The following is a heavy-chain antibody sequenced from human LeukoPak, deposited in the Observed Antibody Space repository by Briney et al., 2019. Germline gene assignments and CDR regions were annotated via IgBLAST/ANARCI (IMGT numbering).Heavy chain of an antibody. CDR2: IYYSGST. CDR1: GGSVSSGSYY. D-gene: IGHD6-13*01. J-gene: IGHJ4*02. Sequence: PSETLSLTCTVSGGSVSSGSYYWSWIRQPPGKGLEWIGYIYYSGSTNYNPSLKSRVTISVDTSKNQFSLKLSSVTAADTAVYYCARGIPGIAAAGISSELSFDYWGQGTLVTVSS. V-gene: IGHV4-61*01. CDR3: ARGIPGIAAAGISSELSFDY.